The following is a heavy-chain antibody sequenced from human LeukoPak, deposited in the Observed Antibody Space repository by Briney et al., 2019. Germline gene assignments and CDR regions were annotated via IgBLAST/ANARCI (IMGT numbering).Heavy chain of an antibody. V-gene: IGHV3-23*01. J-gene: IGHJ4*02. D-gene: IGHD4-11*01. CDR1: GFTFTAHA. CDR3: ARVFFLGYSNDWQGYYFDH. Sequence: GGSLRLSCVVSGFTFTAHAMSWVRQAPGKGLEWVSDIGGGGVITYYADSVKGRFTISRDNSKNTVYLQMNGLRAEDTATYYCARVFFLGYSNDWQGYYFDHWGQGIQVTVSS. CDR2: IGGGGVIT.